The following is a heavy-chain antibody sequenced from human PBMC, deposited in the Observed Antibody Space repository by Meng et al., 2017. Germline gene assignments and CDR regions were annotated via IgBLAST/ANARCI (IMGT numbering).Heavy chain of an antibody. J-gene: IGHJ4*02. CDR3: ARERHARHYYDSSGLDY. Sequence: GESLKISCAASGFTFDDYGMSWVRQAPGKGLEWVSGINWNGGSTGYADSVKGRFTISRDNAKNSLYLQMNSLRAEDTALYYCARERHARHYYDSSGLDYWGQGTLVTVSS. V-gene: IGHV3-20*04. CDR1: GFTFDDYG. D-gene: IGHD3-22*01. CDR2: INWNGGST.